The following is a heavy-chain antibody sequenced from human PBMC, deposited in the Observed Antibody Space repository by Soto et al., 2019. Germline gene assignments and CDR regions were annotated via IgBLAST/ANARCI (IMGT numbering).Heavy chain of an antibody. Sequence: KPSETLSLTCTVSGGSISSGGYYWSWIRQHPGKGLEWIGYIYYSGSTYYNPSLKSRVTISVDTSKNQFSLKLSSVTAADTAVYYCARVGYYYDSSGYYYPFDYWGQGTLVTVSS. CDR2: IYYSGST. CDR3: ARVGYYYDSSGYYYPFDY. J-gene: IGHJ4*02. CDR1: GGSISSGGYY. V-gene: IGHV4-31*03. D-gene: IGHD3-22*01.